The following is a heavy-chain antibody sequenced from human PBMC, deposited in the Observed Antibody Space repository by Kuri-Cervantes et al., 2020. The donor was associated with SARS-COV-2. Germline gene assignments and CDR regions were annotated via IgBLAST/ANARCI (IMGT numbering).Heavy chain of an antibody. D-gene: IGHD2-21*01. CDR3: YCAPKEGFDS. J-gene: IGHJ4*02. CDR1: ETTFPNYD. CDR2: VKTNSGNT. Sequence: ASVKVSCKAPETTFPNYDINWVRQAIGQGLEWMGMVKTNSGNTLYAQFFQGRVTMTRDTSTSTVYMELSSLTSEDTAIYYCYCAPKEGFDSWGQGTLVTVS. V-gene: IGHV1-8*01.